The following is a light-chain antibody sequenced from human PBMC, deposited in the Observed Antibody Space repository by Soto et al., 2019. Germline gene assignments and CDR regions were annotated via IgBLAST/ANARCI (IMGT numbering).Light chain of an antibody. V-gene: IGKV1-5*01. CDR3: QQYNSYWCT. J-gene: IGKJ2*02. Sequence: IQMTQSPSTLSASVGDRVTITCRASQSISSWLAWYQQKPGKAPKLLIYDASSLESGVPSRFSGSGSGTEFTLTISSLQPDDFATYYCQQYNSYWCTFGQGTKLEIK. CDR1: QSISSW. CDR2: DAS.